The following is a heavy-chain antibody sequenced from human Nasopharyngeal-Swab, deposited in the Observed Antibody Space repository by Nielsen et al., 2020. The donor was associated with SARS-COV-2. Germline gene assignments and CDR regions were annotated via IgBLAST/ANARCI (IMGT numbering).Heavy chain of an antibody. CDR3: ARQNSGWTDAFDI. Sequence: GESLKISCAAFGFTLSDYAMHWVRQAPGKGLEWLSFISLGGNTIYYADSVKGRFFISRDNAKKSLYLQMNSLRVEDTAIYYCARQNSGWTDAFDIWGQGTMVTVSS. CDR1: GFTLSDYA. V-gene: IGHV3-11*01. J-gene: IGHJ3*02. D-gene: IGHD6-19*01. CDR2: ISLGGNTI.